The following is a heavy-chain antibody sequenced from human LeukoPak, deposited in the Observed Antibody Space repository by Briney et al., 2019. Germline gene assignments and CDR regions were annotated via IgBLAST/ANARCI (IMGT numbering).Heavy chain of an antibody. J-gene: IGHJ4*02. CDR3: TSTLAA. CDR1: GLTVTNAW. Sequence: GGSLRLSCSASGLTVTNAWMTWVRQAPGKGLEWVGRIKRKTDGGTTDYAAPVKGRFTISRDDSKNTLYLQMNSLKTEDTAVYYCTSTLAAWGQGTLVTVSS. CDR2: IKRKTDGGTT. D-gene: IGHD6-25*01. V-gene: IGHV3-15*01.